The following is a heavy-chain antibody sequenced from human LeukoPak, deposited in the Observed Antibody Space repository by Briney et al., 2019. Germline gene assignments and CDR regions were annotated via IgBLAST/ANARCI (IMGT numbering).Heavy chain of an antibody. CDR1: GFTFSSYW. CDR2: IKQEGREK. Sequence: GGSLRPSCAAFGFTFSSYWMSRVRQAPGKGLEWVANIKQEGREKYYVDSVKGRFTISRDNAKNSLYLQMNSLRPEDTAVYYCAKVSGRIQIWPQPFGDGMDVWGQGTTVTVSS. V-gene: IGHV3-7*03. D-gene: IGHD3-10*01. J-gene: IGHJ6*02. CDR3: AKVSGRIQIWPQPFGDGMDV.